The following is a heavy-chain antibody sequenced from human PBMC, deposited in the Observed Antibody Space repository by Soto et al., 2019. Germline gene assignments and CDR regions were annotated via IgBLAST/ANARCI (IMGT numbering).Heavy chain of an antibody. V-gene: IGHV4-31*03. CDR2: IYYSGST. CDR3: ARDGPGTTYAFDI. D-gene: IGHD1-7*01. Sequence: SETLSLTCTVSGGSISSGGYYWSWIRQHPGKGLEWIGYIYYSGSTYYNPSLKSRVTISVDTSKNQFSLKLSSMTAADTAVYYCARDGPGTTYAFDIWGQGTMVTVSS. CDR1: GGSISSGGYY. J-gene: IGHJ3*02.